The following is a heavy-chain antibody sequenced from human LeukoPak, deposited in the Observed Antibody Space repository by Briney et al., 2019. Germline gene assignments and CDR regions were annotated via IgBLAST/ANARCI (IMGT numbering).Heavy chain of an antibody. J-gene: IGHJ6*03. D-gene: IGHD3-10*01. Sequence: QSGGSLRLSCAASGFTFSSYGMHWVRQAPGKGLEWVAFIRHDGSNKYYADSVKGRFTISRDNSKNTLYLQMNSLRAEDTAVYYCAKDASNYYGSGSYYQTYYYYYYMDVWGKGTTVTISS. V-gene: IGHV3-30*02. CDR3: AKDASNYYGSGSYYQTYYYYYYMDV. CDR1: GFTFSSYG. CDR2: IRHDGSNK.